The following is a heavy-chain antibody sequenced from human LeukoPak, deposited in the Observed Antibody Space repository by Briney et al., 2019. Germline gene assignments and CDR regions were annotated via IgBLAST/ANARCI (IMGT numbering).Heavy chain of an antibody. Sequence: ASVKVSCKASGYNFISSGVTWVRQAPGQGLEWMGWISPYNGNTNFAQKLQGRVTMTTDTPTSTAYMELRSLRSDDTAVYYCARVSSGWYHDYFDYWGQGTLVTVSS. V-gene: IGHV1-18*04. CDR2: ISPYNGNT. D-gene: IGHD6-19*01. CDR3: ARVSSGWYHDYFDY. CDR1: GYNFISSG. J-gene: IGHJ4*02.